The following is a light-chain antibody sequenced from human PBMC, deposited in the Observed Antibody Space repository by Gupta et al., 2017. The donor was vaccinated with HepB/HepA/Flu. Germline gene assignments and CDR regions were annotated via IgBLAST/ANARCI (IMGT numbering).Light chain of an antibody. V-gene: IGKV1-39*01. CDR2: AAS. Sequence: DLPMHPFPSSLSASVCNRVTITCRASQNIDKYLNWYQQKSGRAPEVLIYAASTLHTGVPSRFSGRGSGTDFTLKINIVETEDVETYYCKQSQRAFLTFGGGTKVEIK. CDR3: KQSQRAFLT. CDR1: QNIDKY. J-gene: IGKJ4*01.